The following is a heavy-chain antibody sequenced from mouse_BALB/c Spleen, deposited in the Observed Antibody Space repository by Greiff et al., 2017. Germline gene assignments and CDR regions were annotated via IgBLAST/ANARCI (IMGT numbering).Heavy chain of an antibody. J-gene: IGHJ4*01. CDR2: ISSGGGST. Sequence: EVQLVESGGGLVKPGGSLKLSCAASGFAFSSYDMSWVRQTPEKRLEWVAYISSGGGSTYYPDTVKGRFTISRDNAKNTLYLQMSSLKSEDTAMYYCARHDKGYAMDYWGQGTSVTVSS. CDR3: ARHDKGYAMDY. CDR1: GFAFSSYD. V-gene: IGHV5-12-1*01.